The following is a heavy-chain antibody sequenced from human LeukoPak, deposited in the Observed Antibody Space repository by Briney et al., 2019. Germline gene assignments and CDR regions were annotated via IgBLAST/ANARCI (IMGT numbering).Heavy chain of an antibody. CDR3: ARGLRRRGYCSGGSCYHYFDY. J-gene: IGHJ4*02. V-gene: IGHV4-39*07. Sequence: SETLSLTCTVSGGSISSSSYYWGWIRQPPGKGLEWIESIYYSGSTYYNPSLKSRVTISVDTSKNQFSLKLSSVTAADTAVYYCARGLRRRGYCSGGSCYHYFDYWGQGTLVTVSS. D-gene: IGHD2-15*01. CDR2: IYYSGST. CDR1: GGSISSSSYY.